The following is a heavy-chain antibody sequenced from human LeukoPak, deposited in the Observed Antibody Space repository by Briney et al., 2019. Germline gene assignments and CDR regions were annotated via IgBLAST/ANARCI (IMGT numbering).Heavy chain of an antibody. CDR3: ARLASPLRYFDWLLFFDY. Sequence: GESLKISCKGSGYSFTSYWIGWVRQMPGKGLEWMGIVYPGDSDTRYSPSFQGQVTISADKSISTAYLQWSSLKASDTAMYYCARLASPLRYFDWLLFFDYWGQGTLVTVSS. D-gene: IGHD3-9*01. V-gene: IGHV5-51*01. J-gene: IGHJ4*02. CDR1: GYSFTSYW. CDR2: VYPGDSDT.